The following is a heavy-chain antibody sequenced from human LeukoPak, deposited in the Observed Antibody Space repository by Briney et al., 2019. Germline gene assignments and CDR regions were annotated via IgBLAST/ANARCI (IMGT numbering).Heavy chain of an antibody. J-gene: IGHJ6*02. CDR1: GFTFSSYA. V-gene: IGHV3-30-3*01. CDR2: ISYDGSNK. CDR3: ARRTPYGMDV. Sequence: PGGSLRLSCAASGFTFSSYAMHWVRQAPGKGLEWVAVISYDGSNKYYADSVKGRFTISRDNSKNTLYLQVNSLRAEDTAVYYCARRTPYGMDVWGQGTTVTVSS.